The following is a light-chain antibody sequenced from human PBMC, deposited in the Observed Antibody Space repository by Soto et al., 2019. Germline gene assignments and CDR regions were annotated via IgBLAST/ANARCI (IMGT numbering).Light chain of an antibody. V-gene: IGKV3-20*01. CDR1: QSVHTF. CDR3: QVYGPSPPIT. Sequence: EIVFTQSPATLSVSPGEGASLSCRASQSVHTFLAWYQQKPGQAPRLLIYGASTRATGVPARFTGSGSGADFTLTISRLEPEDFAVYYCQVYGPSPPITFGQGTRLEIK. CDR2: GAS. J-gene: IGKJ5*01.